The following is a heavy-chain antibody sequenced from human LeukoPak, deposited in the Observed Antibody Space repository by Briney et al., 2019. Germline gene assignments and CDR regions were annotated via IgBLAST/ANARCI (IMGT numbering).Heavy chain of an antibody. V-gene: IGHV1-69*05. J-gene: IGHJ4*02. Sequence: SVKVSCKASGGTFSSHAISWVRQAPGQGLEWMGRIIPIFGTANYAQKFQGRVTITTDESTSTAYMELSSLRSEDTAVYYCARDGVGGPYYYDSSGYRFDYWGQGTLVTVSS. D-gene: IGHD3-22*01. CDR1: GGTFSSHA. CDR3: ARDGVGGPYYYDSSGYRFDY. CDR2: IIPIFGTA.